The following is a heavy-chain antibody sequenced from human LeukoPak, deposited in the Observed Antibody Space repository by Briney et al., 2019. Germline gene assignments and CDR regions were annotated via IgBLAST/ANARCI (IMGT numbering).Heavy chain of an antibody. CDR2: ISAYNGNT. Sequence: ASVKVSCKASGYTFTSYGISWVRRAPGQGLEWMGWISAYNGNTNYAQKLQGRVTMTTDTSTSTAYMELRSLRSDDTAMYYCARHGSGSYYNLPTDYWGQGTLVTVSS. CDR3: ARHGSGSYYNLPTDY. V-gene: IGHV1-18*01. CDR1: GYTFTSYG. J-gene: IGHJ4*02. D-gene: IGHD3-10*01.